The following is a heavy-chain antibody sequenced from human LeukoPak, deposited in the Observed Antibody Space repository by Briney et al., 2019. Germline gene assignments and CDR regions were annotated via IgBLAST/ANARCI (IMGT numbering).Heavy chain of an antibody. CDR3: ARAGYSSSWYDY. J-gene: IGHJ4*02. CDR2: IYYSGST. V-gene: IGHV4-59*01. Sequence: SETLSLTCTVSGGSISSYYWSWIRQPPGKGLEWIGYIYYSGSTNYNPSLKSRVTISVDTSKNQFSLKLSSVTAADTAVYYCARAGYSSSWYDYRGQGTLVTVSS. D-gene: IGHD6-13*01. CDR1: GGSISSYY.